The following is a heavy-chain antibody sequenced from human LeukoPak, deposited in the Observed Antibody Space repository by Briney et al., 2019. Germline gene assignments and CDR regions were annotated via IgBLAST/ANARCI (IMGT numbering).Heavy chain of an antibody. CDR2: ISWDGSGT. Sequence: GGSLRLSCAASGFTFDDFAMHWVRQAPGKGLEWVSLISWDGSGTYYADSVNGRFTISRDNSKNSLYLQMNSLRVEDTALYYCAKVRGYSYGRGGMGVWGQGTTVTVSS. CDR3: AKVRGYSYGRGGMGV. V-gene: IGHV3-43D*03. J-gene: IGHJ6*02. D-gene: IGHD5-18*01. CDR1: GFTFDDFA.